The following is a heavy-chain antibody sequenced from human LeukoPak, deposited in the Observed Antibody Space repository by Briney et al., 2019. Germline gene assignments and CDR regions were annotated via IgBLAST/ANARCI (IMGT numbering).Heavy chain of an antibody. CDR2: ISSSSSYI. CDR1: GFTVSSYS. V-gene: IGHV3-21*01. J-gene: IGHJ2*01. Sequence: GGSLRLSCAASGFTVSSYSMNWVRQAPGKGLEWVSSISSSSSYIYYADSVKGRFTISRDNAKNSLYLQMNSLRAEDTAVYYCARDPKTYWYFDLWGRGTLVTVSS. CDR3: ARDPKTYWYFDL.